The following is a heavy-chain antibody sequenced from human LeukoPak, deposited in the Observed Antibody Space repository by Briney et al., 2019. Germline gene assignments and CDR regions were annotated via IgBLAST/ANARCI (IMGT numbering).Heavy chain of an antibody. CDR1: GYTFTSYD. J-gene: IGHJ4*02. D-gene: IGHD3-22*01. V-gene: IGHV1-8*01. CDR2: MNPNSGNT. Sequence: GASVKVSCKAFGYTFTSYDINWVRQATGQGLEWMGWMNPNSGNTGYAQKFQGRVTMTRNTSISTAYMELSSLRSEDTAVYYCARAYYYDSSTNYWGQGTLVTVSS. CDR3: ARAYYYDSSTNY.